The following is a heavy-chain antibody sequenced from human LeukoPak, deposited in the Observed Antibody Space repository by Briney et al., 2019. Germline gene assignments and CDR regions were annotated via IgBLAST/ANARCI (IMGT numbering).Heavy chain of an antibody. J-gene: IGHJ3*02. CDR3: ARATSLRGVIHDAFDI. D-gene: IGHD3-10*01. CDR2: ISYDGSNK. V-gene: IGHV3-30-3*01. CDR1: GFTFSSYE. Sequence: PGGSLRLSCAASGFTFSSYEMNWVRQAPGKGLEWVAVISYDGSNKYYADSVKGRFTISRDNSKNTLYLQMNSLRAEDTAVYYCARATSLRGVIHDAFDIWGQGTMVTVPS.